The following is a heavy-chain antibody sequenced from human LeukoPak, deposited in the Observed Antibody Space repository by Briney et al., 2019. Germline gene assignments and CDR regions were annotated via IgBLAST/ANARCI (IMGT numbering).Heavy chain of an antibody. Sequence: GGSLRLSCAASGFTFSSYGMHWVRQAPGKGLEWVAFIRYDGSNKYYADSVKGRFIISRDNSKNTLYLQMNSLRAEDTAVYYCAKAGPLAYCGGDCYRNAFDIWGQGTMVTVSS. V-gene: IGHV3-30*02. D-gene: IGHD2-21*01. CDR3: AKAGPLAYCGGDCYRNAFDI. CDR1: GFTFSSYG. CDR2: IRYDGSNK. J-gene: IGHJ3*02.